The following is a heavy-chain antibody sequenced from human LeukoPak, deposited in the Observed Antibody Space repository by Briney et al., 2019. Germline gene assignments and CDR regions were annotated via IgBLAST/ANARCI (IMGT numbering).Heavy chain of an antibody. D-gene: IGHD6-13*01. CDR1: GGSISSSSYY. V-gene: IGHV4-39*07. CDR3: ARRIASSWKLFDY. J-gene: IGHJ4*02. CDR2: IYYSGST. Sequence: SSETLSLTCTVSGGSISSSSYYWGWIRQPPGKGLEWIGSIYYSGSTNYNPSLKSRVTISVDTSKNQFSLKLSSVTAADTAVYYCARRIASSWKLFDYWGQGTLVTVSS.